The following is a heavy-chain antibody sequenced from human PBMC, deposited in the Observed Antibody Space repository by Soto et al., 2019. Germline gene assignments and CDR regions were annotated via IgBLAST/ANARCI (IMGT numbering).Heavy chain of an antibody. CDR1: GFTFNNYA. CDR2: ISGSGGSA. Sequence: DVQLLESGGILVGPGGSLRLSCAASGFTFNNYAMNWVRQAPGKGLEWVSAISGSGGSAYYADSVQGRFIISRDNSKNTLYLQMNSLRAEDTAVYYCARRAASGRHFDHWGQGTLVSVSS. V-gene: IGHV3-23*01. CDR3: ARRAASGRHFDH. J-gene: IGHJ4*02. D-gene: IGHD6-13*01.